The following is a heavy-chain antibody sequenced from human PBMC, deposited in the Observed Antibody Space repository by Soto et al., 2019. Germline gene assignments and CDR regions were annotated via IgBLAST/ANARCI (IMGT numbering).Heavy chain of an antibody. J-gene: IGHJ6*02. CDR3: AKSDSSGYYYYGMDV. CDR2: ISGSGGST. Sequence: GGSLRLSCAASGFTFSSYAMSWVRQAPWKGLEWVSAISGSGGSTYYADSVKGRFTISRDNSKNTLYLQMNSLRAEDTAVYYCAKSDSSGYYYYGMDVWGQGTTVTVSS. V-gene: IGHV3-23*01. D-gene: IGHD6-19*01. CDR1: GFTFSSYA.